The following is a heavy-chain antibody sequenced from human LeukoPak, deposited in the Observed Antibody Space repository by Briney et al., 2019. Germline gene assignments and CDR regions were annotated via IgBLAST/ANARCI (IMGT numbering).Heavy chain of an antibody. Sequence: ASVKVSCKTSGYTFTAHSIQWVRQAPGQRLEWMGWINADSGNTKYSQKFQGRVTFTRDTVASTAYMELSSLKSEDTAVYYCARQHDIWKNYCFDYWGQGTQVTVSS. J-gene: IGHJ4*02. D-gene: IGHD1-20*01. CDR1: GYTFTAHS. CDR2: INADSGNT. CDR3: ARQHDIWKNYCFDY. V-gene: IGHV1-3*01.